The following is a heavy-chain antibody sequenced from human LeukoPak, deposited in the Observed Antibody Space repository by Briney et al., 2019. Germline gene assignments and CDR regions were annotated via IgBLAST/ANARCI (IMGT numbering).Heavy chain of an antibody. CDR2: IYTSGST. CDR1: GGSISSGSYY. CDR3: ARDGGAYYDSSGSHAFDI. Sequence: SETLSLTCTVSGGSISSGSYYWSWIRQPAGKGLEWIGRIYTSGSTNYNPSLKSRVTISLDTSKNQFSLKLSSVTAADTAVYYCARDGGAYYDSSGSHAFDIWGQGTMVTVSS. V-gene: IGHV4-61*02. D-gene: IGHD3-22*01. J-gene: IGHJ3*02.